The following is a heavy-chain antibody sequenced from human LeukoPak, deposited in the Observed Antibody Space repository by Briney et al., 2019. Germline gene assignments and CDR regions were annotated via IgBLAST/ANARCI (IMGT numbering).Heavy chain of an antibody. CDR2: IYHSGST. V-gene: IGHV4-30-2*01. J-gene: IGHJ3*02. Sequence: MASETLSLTCAVSGGSISSGGYSWSWIRQPPGKGLEWIGYIYHSGSTYYNPSLKSRVTISVDRSKNQFSLKLSSVTAADTAVYYCARDGENYDFWSGYLVGNDAFDIWGQGTMVTVSS. D-gene: IGHD3-3*01. CDR1: GGSISSGGYS. CDR3: ARDGENYDFWSGYLVGNDAFDI.